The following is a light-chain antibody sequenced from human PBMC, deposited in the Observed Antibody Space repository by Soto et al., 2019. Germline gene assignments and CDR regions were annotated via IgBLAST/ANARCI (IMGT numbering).Light chain of an antibody. CDR1: QTVRNNY. V-gene: IGKV3-20*01. J-gene: IGKJ1*01. Sequence: EFVLTQSPGTLSLSPGERATLSCRASQTVRNNYLAWYQQKPGQAPRLLMYGASTRATGIPDRFSGSGSETDFTLTISRLEPEDFAVYYCQQYGSTPRTFGQGTKVDIK. CDR2: GAS. CDR3: QQYGSTPRT.